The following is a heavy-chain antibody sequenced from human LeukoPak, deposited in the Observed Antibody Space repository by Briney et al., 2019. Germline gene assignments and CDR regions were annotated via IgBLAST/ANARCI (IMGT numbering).Heavy chain of an antibody. Sequence: GGSLRLSCAASGFTFSSYAMSWVRQAPGKGLEWVSAISGSGGSTYYADSVKGRFTIARDNAKNTLYLQMNSLRAEDTAVYYCARDTDTVTTILDYWGQGTLVTVSS. CDR2: ISGSGGST. J-gene: IGHJ4*02. V-gene: IGHV3-23*01. CDR3: ARDTDTVTTILDY. D-gene: IGHD4-17*01. CDR1: GFTFSSYA.